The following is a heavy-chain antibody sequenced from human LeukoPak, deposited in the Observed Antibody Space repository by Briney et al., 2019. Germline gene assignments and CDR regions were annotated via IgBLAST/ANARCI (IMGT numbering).Heavy chain of an antibody. D-gene: IGHD3-22*01. J-gene: IGHJ4*02. Sequence: SETLSLTCAVYGGSISGYYWSWIRQPPGKGLEWIGEINHSGSTNYNPSLKSRVTISVDTSKNQSSLKLSSVTAADTAVYYCARGSDDSSGYYIPYIDYWGQGTLVTVSS. CDR2: INHSGST. V-gene: IGHV4-34*01. CDR3: ARGSDDSSGYYIPYIDY. CDR1: GGSISGYY.